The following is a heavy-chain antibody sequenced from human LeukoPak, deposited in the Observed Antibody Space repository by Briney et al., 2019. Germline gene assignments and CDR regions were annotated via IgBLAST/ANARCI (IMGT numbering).Heavy chain of an antibody. V-gene: IGHV3-11*01. J-gene: IGHJ4*02. CDR3: AREETYYDILTGYHRPLYFDY. D-gene: IGHD3-9*01. CDR2: ISSRRSII. CDR1: RFTFSDYY. Sequence: GGALRLSCAASRFTFSDYYMSSIRQAPGEGLGWVSYISSRRSIIYYADFVKGRFTISRDNAKTSLYLQMNSLRAEDTAVYYCAREETYYDILTGYHRPLYFDYWGQGTLVTVSS.